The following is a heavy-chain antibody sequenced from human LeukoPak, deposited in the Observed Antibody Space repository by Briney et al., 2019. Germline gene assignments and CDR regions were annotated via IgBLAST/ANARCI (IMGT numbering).Heavy chain of an antibody. CDR2: IHPSGGST. V-gene: IGHV1-46*01. D-gene: IGHD5-18*01. J-gene: IGHJ4*02. Sequence: ASVKLSCKPSGYTFTSNYLHSVRHAPGHGLEWMGVIHPSGGSTHYAQKFQGRLTVTRDTSTTTVYMELSSLRSEDTAVYYCARMGMDPAMITNFFDYWGQGTLVTVSS. CDR1: GYTFTSNY. CDR3: ARMGMDPAMITNFFDY.